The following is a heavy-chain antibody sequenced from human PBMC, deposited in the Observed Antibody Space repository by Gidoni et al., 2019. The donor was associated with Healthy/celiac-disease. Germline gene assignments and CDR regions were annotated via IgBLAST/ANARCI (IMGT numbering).Heavy chain of an antibody. V-gene: IGHV3-21*01. Sequence: EVQLVESGGGLVKPGGSLSLSCAASGFTCSSYSMNWVRQAPGKGLEWVSSISSSSSYIYYADSVKGRFTISRDNAKNSLYLQMNSLRAEDTAVYYCASKKSGWYPSGAFDIWGQGTMVTVSS. CDR3: ASKKSGWYPSGAFDI. CDR1: GFTCSSYS. D-gene: IGHD6-19*01. CDR2: ISSSSSYI. J-gene: IGHJ3*02.